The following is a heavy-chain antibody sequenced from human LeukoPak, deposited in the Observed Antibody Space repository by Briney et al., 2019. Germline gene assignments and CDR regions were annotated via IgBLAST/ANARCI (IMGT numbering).Heavy chain of an antibody. CDR2: IYYSGST. D-gene: IGHD3-10*01. J-gene: IGHJ6*02. CDR3: ARDLELFAPYYYYGMDV. Sequence: EASETLSLTCTVSGGSVSSGSYYWSWIRQPPGKGLEWIGYIYYSGSTNYNPSLKSRVTMSVDTSKNQFSLKLSSVTAADTAVYYCARDLELFAPYYYYGMDVWGQGTTVTVSS. CDR1: GGSVSSGSYY. V-gene: IGHV4-61*01.